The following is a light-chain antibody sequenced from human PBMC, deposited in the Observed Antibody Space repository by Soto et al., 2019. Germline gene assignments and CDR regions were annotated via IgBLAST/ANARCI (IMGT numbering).Light chain of an antibody. CDR1: QSVSSSY. J-gene: IGKJ1*01. CDR2: GAS. V-gene: IGKV3-20*01. CDR3: QQYGNSPQT. Sequence: IFLTQSPGTGSLSPLGIATLSSMDRQSVSSSYLAWYQQKPGQAPRLLIYGASNRATGIPDRFSGSGSGTDFTLTIIRLEPEDFAVYYCQQYGNSPQTFGQGTKVDIK.